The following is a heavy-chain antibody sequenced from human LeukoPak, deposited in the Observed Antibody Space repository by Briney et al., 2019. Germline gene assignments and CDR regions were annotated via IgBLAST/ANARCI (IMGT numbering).Heavy chain of an antibody. CDR2: INHSVST. CDR1: GGSFSGYY. V-gene: IGHV4-34*01. Sequence: SETLSLTCAVCGGSFSGYYWSWVRQPPGKGLEWTGEINHSVSTNYNPSLKSRVTIPVDTSKNQYSLKLSSVTAADTAVYYCARDRGYSYGYSLGFDYWGQGTLVTVSS. J-gene: IGHJ4*02. D-gene: IGHD5-18*01. CDR3: ARDRGYSYGYSLGFDY.